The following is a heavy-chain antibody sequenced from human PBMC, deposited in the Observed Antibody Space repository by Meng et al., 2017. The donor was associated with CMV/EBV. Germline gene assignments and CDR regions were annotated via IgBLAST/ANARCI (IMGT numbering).Heavy chain of an antibody. CDR2: IIPIFGAA. D-gene: IGHD6-6*01. V-gene: IGHV1-69*05. CDR1: GGIFSSYA. J-gene: IGHJ4*02. Sequence: KVSGGIFSSYAISWVRQAPGRGLGVMGGIIPIFGAANYAQKFQGRVTITTDESTSTAYMELSSLRSEDTAVYYCASSIAARPRPFDYWGQGTLVTVSS. CDR3: ASSIAARPRPFDY.